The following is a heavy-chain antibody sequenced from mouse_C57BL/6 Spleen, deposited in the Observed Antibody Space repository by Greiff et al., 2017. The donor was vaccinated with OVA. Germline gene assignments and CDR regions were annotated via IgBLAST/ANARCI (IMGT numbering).Heavy chain of an antibody. D-gene: IGHD2-3*01. V-gene: IGHV1-42*01. J-gene: IGHJ4*01. CDR1: GYSFTGYY. CDR2: INPSTGGT. CDR3: ARGRLLRAKDY. Sequence: EVKLMESGPELVKPGASVKISCKASGYSFTGYYMNWVKQSPEKSLEWIGEINPSTGGTTYNQKFKAKATLTVDKSSSTAYMQLKSLTSEDSAVYYCARGRLLRAKDYWGQGTSVTVAS.